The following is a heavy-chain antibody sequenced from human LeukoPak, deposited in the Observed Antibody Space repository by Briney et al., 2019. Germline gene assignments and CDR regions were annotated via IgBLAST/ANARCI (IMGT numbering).Heavy chain of an antibody. V-gene: IGHV1-46*01. CDR2: INPSGGGT. CDR1: GYTFTSYY. CDR3: ARDMLAVPSNWLDP. Sequence: ASVKVSCKASGYTFTSYYIHWVRQAPGQGLEWMGVINPSGGGTSYAQKFQGRVTMTRDTSTSTVYMDLRSLRSEDTAVYFCARDMLAVPSNWLDPWGQGTLVTVSS. J-gene: IGHJ5*02. D-gene: IGHD2-8*01.